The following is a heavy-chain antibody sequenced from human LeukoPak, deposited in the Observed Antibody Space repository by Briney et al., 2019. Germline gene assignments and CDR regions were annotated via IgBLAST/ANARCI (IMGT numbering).Heavy chain of an antibody. CDR1: GYTFISFY. CDR2: IKPSGGDT. J-gene: IGHJ4*02. D-gene: IGHD6-19*01. V-gene: IGHV1-46*01. CDR3: ARDWSESGIAVADYFDY. Sequence: GASVKVYCKASGYTFISFYLHWVRQAPGQGLDWMGIIKPSGGDTSFAQKFQARVTLTRDASTSTVYMELSSLTFEDTAVYYCARDWSESGIAVADYFDYWGQGTLVTVSS.